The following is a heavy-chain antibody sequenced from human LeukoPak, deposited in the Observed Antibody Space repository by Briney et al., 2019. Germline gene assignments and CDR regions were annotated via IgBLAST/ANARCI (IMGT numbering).Heavy chain of an antibody. V-gene: IGHV1-2*06. Sequence: ASVKVSCKASGYTFTGYYMHWVRQAPGQGLEWMGRINPNSGGTNYAQKFQGRVTMTRDTSISTAYMELSRLRSDDTAVYYCARVRWEPYYFDYWGQGTLVTVSS. D-gene: IGHD1-26*01. CDR1: GYTFTGYY. CDR2: INPNSGGT. J-gene: IGHJ4*02. CDR3: ARVRWEPYYFDY.